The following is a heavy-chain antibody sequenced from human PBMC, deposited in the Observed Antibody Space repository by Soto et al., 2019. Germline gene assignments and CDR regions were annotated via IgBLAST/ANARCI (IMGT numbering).Heavy chain of an antibody. CDR3: ARGYSSSWPNGLDI. CDR1: GFTFSGYW. Sequence: EVQLVESGGGLVQPGGSLRLSCAASGFTFSGYWMHWVRQVPGKGPVWVSRINSDGSSTSYADSVKGRFTISRDNAKNTLYLQMNSLRAEDTAVYYCARGYSSSWPNGLDIWGQVTMVTVSS. J-gene: IGHJ3*02. D-gene: IGHD6-13*01. CDR2: INSDGSST. V-gene: IGHV3-74*01.